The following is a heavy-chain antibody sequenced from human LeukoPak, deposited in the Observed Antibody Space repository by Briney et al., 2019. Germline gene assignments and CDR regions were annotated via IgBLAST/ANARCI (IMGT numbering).Heavy chain of an antibody. V-gene: IGHV4-61*02. D-gene: IGHD5-18*01. CDR1: GGSISSGSYY. CDR2: IYTSGST. CDR3: ARGYSYALSTDPYYYFDY. Sequence: SETLSLTCTVSGGSISSGSYYWSWIRQPAGKGLEWIGRIYTSGSTNYNPSLKSRVTISVDTSKNQFSLKLSSVTAADTAAYYCARGYSYALSTDPYYYFDYWGQGTLVTVSS. J-gene: IGHJ4*02.